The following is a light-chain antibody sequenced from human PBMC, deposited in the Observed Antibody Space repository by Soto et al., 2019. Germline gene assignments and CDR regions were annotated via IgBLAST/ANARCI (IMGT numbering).Light chain of an antibody. CDR1: QNVRGPY. Sequence: DIVLTQSPGTLSLSPGERATLACSASQNVRGPYLAWYQQKPGQPPRLLIYGAYSRTTVIPDRFSGSGSGSSFAPTVSILDPEDFAMYYCQQYGASPRPWTFGPGNTVDIK. V-gene: IGKV3-20*01. J-gene: IGKJ1*01. CDR3: QQYGASPRPWT. CDR2: GAY.